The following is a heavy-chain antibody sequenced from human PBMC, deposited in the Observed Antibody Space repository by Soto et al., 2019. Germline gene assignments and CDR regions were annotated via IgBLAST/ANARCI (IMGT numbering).Heavy chain of an antibody. D-gene: IGHD3-10*01. Sequence: QVLLVESGGSVVQPGRSLRLSCATSGFYFSSFGMHWVRQAPGKGVEWVAAISYDGRNTKFADSVKGRFTIARDTSLNTLFLQMNSLSAEDPADYYCAKDFSVQPTISYYYYYMDVWGRGTTVPVSS. V-gene: IGHV3-30*18. CDR2: ISYDGRNT. CDR3: AKDFSVQPTISYYYYYMDV. J-gene: IGHJ6*03. CDR1: GFYFSSFG.